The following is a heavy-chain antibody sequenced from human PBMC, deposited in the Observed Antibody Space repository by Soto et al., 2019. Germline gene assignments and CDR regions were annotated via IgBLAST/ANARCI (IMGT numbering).Heavy chain of an antibody. CDR1: GYTFTSYG. D-gene: IGHD6-6*01. J-gene: IGHJ4*02. V-gene: IGHV1-18*04. CDR3: PRALGSSWRDFDD. Sequence: GXSVKVSCSASGYTFTSYGIRWVRKAPGQGLEWMGWISAYNGNTNYAQKLQGRVTMTTDTSTSTAYMELRSLRSDDTAVYYCPRALGSSWRDFDDCGQGTLVTVSS. CDR2: ISAYNGNT.